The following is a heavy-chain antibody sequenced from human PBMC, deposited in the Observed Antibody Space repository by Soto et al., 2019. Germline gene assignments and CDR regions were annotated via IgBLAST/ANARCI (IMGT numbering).Heavy chain of an antibody. Sequence: ASVKVSCKVSGYTLTELSMHWVRQAPGKGLEWMGGFDPEDGETIYAQKFQGRVTMTVDTSTDTAYMELSSLRSEDTAVYYCATVGPFGVVIIGGQGTLVTVSS. CDR2: FDPEDGET. D-gene: IGHD3-3*01. CDR1: GYTLTELS. V-gene: IGHV1-24*01. J-gene: IGHJ4*02. CDR3: ATVGPFGVVII.